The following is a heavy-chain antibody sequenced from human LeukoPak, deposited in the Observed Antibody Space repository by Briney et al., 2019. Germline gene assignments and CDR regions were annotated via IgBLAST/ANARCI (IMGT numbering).Heavy chain of an antibody. CDR1: GGSISSSSYY. CDR3: ARGYCSVGTCSAIGVFDY. V-gene: IGHV4-39*01. CDR2: IYYSGST. J-gene: IGHJ4*02. D-gene: IGHD2-15*01. Sequence: SETLSLTCTVSGGSISSSSYYWGWIRQPPGKGLEWIGSIYYSGSTYYNPSLKSRVTISVDTSKNQFSLKLSSVTAADTAVYYCARGYCSVGTCSAIGVFDYWGRGTLATVSS.